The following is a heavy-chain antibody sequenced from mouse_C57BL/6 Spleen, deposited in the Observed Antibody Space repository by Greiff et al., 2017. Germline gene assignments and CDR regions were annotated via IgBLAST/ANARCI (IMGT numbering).Heavy chain of an antibody. CDR3: ARAPYGVGYYFDY. D-gene: IGHD1-1*01. J-gene: IGHJ2*01. CDR1: GYTFTSYW. V-gene: IGHV1-69*01. CDR2: IDPSDSYT. Sequence: VQLQQPGAELVMPGASVKLSCKASGYTFTSYWMHWVKQRPGQGLEWIGEIDPSDSYTNYNQKFKGKSTLTVDKSSSTAYMQLSSLTSEDSAVYYCARAPYGVGYYFDYWGQGTTLTVSS.